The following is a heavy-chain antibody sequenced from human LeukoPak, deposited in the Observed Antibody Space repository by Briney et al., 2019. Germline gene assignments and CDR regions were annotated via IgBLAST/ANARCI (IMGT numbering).Heavy chain of an antibody. Sequence: KTLETLSLTCTVSGGSISSYYWSWIRQPPGKGLEWIGYIYYSGSTNYNPSLKSRVTISVDTSKNQFSLKLSSVTAADTAVYYCARDVGYSSYYYGMDVWGQGTTVTVSS. CDR1: GGSISSYY. CDR3: ARDVGYSSYYYGMDV. J-gene: IGHJ6*02. V-gene: IGHV4-59*01. D-gene: IGHD2-21*01. CDR2: IYYSGST.